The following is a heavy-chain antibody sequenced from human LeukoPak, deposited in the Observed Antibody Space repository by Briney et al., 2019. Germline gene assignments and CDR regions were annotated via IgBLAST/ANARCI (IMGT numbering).Heavy chain of an antibody. CDR2: ISAYNGNT. J-gene: IGHJ4*02. Sequence: ASVKVSCKASGYMFTNYGISWVRQAPGQGLEWMGWISAYNGNTNYAREFQGRVTMTTDTSTGTAYMELRSLLSDDTAVYYCARAQRWLPLDYWGQGTLVTVSS. CDR3: ARAQRWLPLDY. CDR1: GYMFTNYG. V-gene: IGHV1-18*01. D-gene: IGHD5-24*01.